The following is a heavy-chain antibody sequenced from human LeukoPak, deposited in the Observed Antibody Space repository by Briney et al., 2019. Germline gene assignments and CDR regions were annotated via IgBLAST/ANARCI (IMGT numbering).Heavy chain of an antibody. V-gene: IGHV1-2*04. Sequence: ASVKVSCKASGYTFTGYYMHWVRQAPGQGLEWMGWINPNSGGTNYAQKFQGWVTMTRDTSISTAYMELSRLRSDDTAVYYCARAGYYDILTGPMDVWGQGTTVTVSS. J-gene: IGHJ6*02. CDR2: INPNSGGT. CDR1: GYTFTGYY. CDR3: ARAGYYDILTGPMDV. D-gene: IGHD3-9*01.